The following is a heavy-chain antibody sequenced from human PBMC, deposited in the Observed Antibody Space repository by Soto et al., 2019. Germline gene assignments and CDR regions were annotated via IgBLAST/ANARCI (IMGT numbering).Heavy chain of an antibody. D-gene: IGHD3-9*01. Sequence: GGSPRLSCAASGFPFCTYTMNWVRQAPGKGLEWVSCINSNSRFKYYADSVKGRFTISRDNAKNSLYLQMNSLTVEDTAIYYCVRDLPYDILFDYWGQGTLVTVSS. CDR2: INSNSRFK. CDR3: VRDLPYDILFDY. V-gene: IGHV3-21*01. J-gene: IGHJ4*02. CDR1: GFPFCTYT.